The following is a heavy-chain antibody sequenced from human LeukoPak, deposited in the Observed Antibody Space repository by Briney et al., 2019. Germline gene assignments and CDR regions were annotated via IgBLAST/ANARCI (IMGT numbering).Heavy chain of an antibody. Sequence: GRSLRLSCAASGFTFSSYGMHWVRQAPGKGLEWVAVISYDGSNKYYADSVKGRFTISRDNSKNTLYLQMNSLRAEDTAIYYCAKDRAWGQGTLVTVSS. CDR1: GFTFSSYG. V-gene: IGHV3-30*18. CDR2: ISYDGSNK. CDR3: AKDRA. J-gene: IGHJ4*02.